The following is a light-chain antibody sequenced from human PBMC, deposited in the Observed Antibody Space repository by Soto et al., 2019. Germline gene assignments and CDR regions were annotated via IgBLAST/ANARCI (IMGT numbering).Light chain of an antibody. CDR3: QQRTNWPPLT. V-gene: IGKV3-11*01. CDR2: DAS. CDR1: QSVGSY. J-gene: IGKJ4*01. Sequence: EIVLTQSPATLSLSPGERATLSCRASQSVGSYLAWYQQKPGQAPRLLIYDASTRATGIPARFSGSGSGTDFTLTISSLEPEDLAVYYCQQRTNWPPLTFGGGTKVEVK.